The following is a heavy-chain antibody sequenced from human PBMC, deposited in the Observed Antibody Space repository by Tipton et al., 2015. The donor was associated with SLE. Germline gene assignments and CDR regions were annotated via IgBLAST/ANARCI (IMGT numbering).Heavy chain of an antibody. CDR1: GGSFSGYY. Sequence: AGLVKPSETLSLTCAVYGGSFSGYYWSWIRQPPGKGLEWIGEINHSGSTNYNPSLKSRVTMSVDTSNNQFSLKLTSVTAADTAVYYCARGRYYFDSSGYHYWDQGILVIVSS. CDR2: INHSGST. CDR3: ARGRYYFDSSGYHY. V-gene: IGHV4-34*01. J-gene: IGHJ4*02. D-gene: IGHD3-22*01.